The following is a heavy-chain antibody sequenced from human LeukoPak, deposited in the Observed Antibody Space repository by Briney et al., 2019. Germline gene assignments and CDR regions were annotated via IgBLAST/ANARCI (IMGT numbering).Heavy chain of an antibody. Sequence: GGSLRLSCAASAFSFSTCAMHWVRQPPGQGLEWVSTISSNGGMTFYSHSVKGRFSIPRDNSKIILYLQMSSFRGEDTAVYYCAGDSDVEPRNGFDIWGQGTMATVSS. D-gene: IGHD1-1*01. CDR2: ISSNGGMT. V-gene: IGHV3-23*01. J-gene: IGHJ3*02. CDR1: AFSFSTCA. CDR3: AGDSDVEPRNGFDI.